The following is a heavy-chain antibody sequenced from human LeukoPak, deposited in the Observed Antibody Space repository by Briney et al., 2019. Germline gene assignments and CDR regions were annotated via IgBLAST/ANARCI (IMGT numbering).Heavy chain of an antibody. CDR1: GFTFSTYW. CDR2: IKEDGSEK. V-gene: IGHV3-7*05. CDR3: ARDSGLTTVTTYWDN. Sequence: QSGGSLRLSCAASGFTFSTYWMSWVRQAPGKGLEWVANIKEDGSEKYYVDSVKGRFTISRDNAKNSVYLQVNSLRAEDTAVYYCARDSGLTTVTTYWDNWGQGTLVTVSS. D-gene: IGHD4-17*01. J-gene: IGHJ4*02.